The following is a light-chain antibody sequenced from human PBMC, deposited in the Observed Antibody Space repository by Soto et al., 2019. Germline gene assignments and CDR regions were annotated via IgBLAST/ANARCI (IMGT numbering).Light chain of an antibody. Sequence: QSALTQPASVSGSPGQSITISCSGTSSDVGAYNYVSWYQQHPGKAPTVLIYDVTNRPSGVSNRFSGSKSGNTATLTVSGLQAEDEGDYYCSSYTSADTYVFGTGTKVTVL. CDR1: SSDVGAYNY. J-gene: IGLJ1*01. V-gene: IGLV2-14*03. CDR3: SSYTSADTYV. CDR2: DVT.